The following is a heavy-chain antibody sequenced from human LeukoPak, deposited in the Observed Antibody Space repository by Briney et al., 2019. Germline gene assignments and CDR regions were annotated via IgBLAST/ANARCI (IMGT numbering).Heavy chain of an antibody. Sequence: GGSLRLSCAASGFPFSSYSMTWVRQAPGKGLEWVANIKPDGTTKFYVDSVKGRFTVSRDNALNSLYLQMNSLRAEDTAIYYCARSIPYGTTWYGRSDYWGQGTLVTVSS. CDR2: IKPDGTTK. V-gene: IGHV3-7*03. D-gene: IGHD6-13*01. CDR3: ARSIPYGTTWYGRSDY. J-gene: IGHJ4*02. CDR1: GFPFSSYS.